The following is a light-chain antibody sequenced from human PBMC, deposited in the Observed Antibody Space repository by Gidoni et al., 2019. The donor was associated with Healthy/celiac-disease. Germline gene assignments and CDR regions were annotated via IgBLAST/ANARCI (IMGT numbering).Light chain of an antibody. CDR1: SSDVGSYNL. CDR3: CSYAGSSTLV. CDR2: EGS. J-gene: IGLJ2*01. Sequence: QSALTQPAAGSGSPGQSITISCTGTSSDVGSYNLVSWYQQHPGKAPKLMIYEGSKRPSGVSHRFSGSKSGNTASLTISVLQAEDEADYYCCSYAGSSTLVFGGGTKLIVL. V-gene: IGLV2-23*01.